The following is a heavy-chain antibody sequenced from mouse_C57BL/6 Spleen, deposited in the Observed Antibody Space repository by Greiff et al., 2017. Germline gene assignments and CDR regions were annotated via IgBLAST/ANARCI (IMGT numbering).Heavy chain of an antibody. CDR3: ARGPDDYAMDY. CDR2: IYPGNGDT. J-gene: IGHJ4*01. CDR1: GYAFSSYW. V-gene: IGHV1-80*01. Sequence: QVQLQQSGAELVKPGASVKISCKASGYAFSSYWMNWVKQRPGKGLEWIGNIYPGNGDTNYNGKFKGKATLTADKSSSTAYMQLSSLTSEDSAVYYCARGPDDYAMDYWGQGTSVTGSS.